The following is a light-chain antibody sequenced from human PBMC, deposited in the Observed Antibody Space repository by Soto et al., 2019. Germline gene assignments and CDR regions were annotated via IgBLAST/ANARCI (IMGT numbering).Light chain of an antibody. CDR3: QQSYSTPWT. CDR2: AAS. V-gene: IGKV1-39*01. CDR1: QSIITY. Sequence: DIQMTQSPSSLSAFVGDRVTITCRASQSIITYLNWYQQKPGKAPKLLIYAASTLQSGVPSRFSVSGSGTDFTLTISSLQPEDFATYYCQQSYSTPWTFGQGTKVEIK. J-gene: IGKJ1*01.